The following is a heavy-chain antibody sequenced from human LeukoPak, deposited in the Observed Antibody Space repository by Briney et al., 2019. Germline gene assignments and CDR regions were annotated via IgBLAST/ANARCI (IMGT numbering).Heavy chain of an antibody. V-gene: IGHV1-3*01. D-gene: IGHD2-15*01. CDR2: INAGNGNT. CDR1: GYTFISYA. J-gene: IGHJ4*02. CDR3: AGSRVPAGKYCSGGSCYGGFDY. Sequence: ASVKVSCKASGYTFISYAMHWVRQAPGQRLEWMGWINAGNGNTKYSQKFQGRVTITRDTSASTAYMELSSLRSEDTAVYYCAGSRVPAGKYCSGGSCYGGFDYWGQGTLVTVSS.